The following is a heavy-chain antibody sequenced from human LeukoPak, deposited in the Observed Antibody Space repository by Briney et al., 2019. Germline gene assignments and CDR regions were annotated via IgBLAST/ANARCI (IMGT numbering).Heavy chain of an antibody. CDR1: GGSISSSSYY. V-gene: IGHV3-23*01. CDR2: ISGSGGST. Sequence: ETLSLTCTVSGGSISSSSYYWGWIRQAPGKGLEWVSAISGSGGSTYYADSVKGRFTISRDNSKNTLYLQMNSLRAEDTAVYYCAKEDYGDYQGDAFDIWGQGTMVTVSS. CDR3: AKEDYGDYQGDAFDI. D-gene: IGHD4-17*01. J-gene: IGHJ3*02.